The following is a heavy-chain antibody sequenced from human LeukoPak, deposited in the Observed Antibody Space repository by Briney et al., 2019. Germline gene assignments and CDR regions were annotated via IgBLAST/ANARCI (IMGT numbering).Heavy chain of an antibody. D-gene: IGHD3-10*01. CDR1: GFTFSSYE. Sequence: GGSLRLSCAASGFTFSSYEMNWVRQAPGKGLEWVSYISSSGSTIYYADSVKGRFTISRDNAKNSLYLQMNSLRAEDTAVYYCARERNLRGGPDAFDIWGQGTMVTVSS. CDR3: ARERNLRGGPDAFDI. CDR2: ISSSGSTI. J-gene: IGHJ3*02. V-gene: IGHV3-48*03.